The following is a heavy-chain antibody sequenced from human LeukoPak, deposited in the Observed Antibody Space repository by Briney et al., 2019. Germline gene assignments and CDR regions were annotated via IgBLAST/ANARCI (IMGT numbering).Heavy chain of an antibody. CDR3: ARGRFGRWYYYRSGSYKGYYYGMDV. J-gene: IGHJ6*04. CDR1: GGSFSGYY. V-gene: IGHV4-34*01. D-gene: IGHD3-10*01. Sequence: KSSETLSLTCAVYGGSFSGYYWSWLRQPPGKGLEWLGEINHSGSTNYTPSLKSRVTISVDTSKDHFSLKLSSVTAADTAVDYWARGRFGRWYYYRSGSYKGYYYGMDVWGKGTTVTVSS. CDR2: INHSGST.